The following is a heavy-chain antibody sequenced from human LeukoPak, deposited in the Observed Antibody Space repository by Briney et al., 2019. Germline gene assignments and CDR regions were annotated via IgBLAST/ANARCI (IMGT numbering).Heavy chain of an antibody. V-gene: IGHV4-59*01. CDR3: ARDSIAAAGKAGEDYYYGMDV. CDR2: VYYSGST. J-gene: IGHJ6*02. D-gene: IGHD6-13*01. Sequence: PSETLSLTCTVSGGSISGYYWSWIRQPPGRGLEWIGFVYYSGSTKYNPSLKSRVTISVDTSKNQFSLKLSSVTAADTAVYYCARDSIAAAGKAGEDYYYGMDVWGQGTTVTVSS. CDR1: GGSISGYY.